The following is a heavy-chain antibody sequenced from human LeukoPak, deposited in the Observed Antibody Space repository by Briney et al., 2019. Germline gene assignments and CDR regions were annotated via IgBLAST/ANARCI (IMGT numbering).Heavy chain of an antibody. CDR2: SDPENGKT. CDR3: AIDTVYYDPPSY. CDR1: GYIFTELS. D-gene: IGHD3-16*01. V-gene: IGHV1-24*01. Sequence: ASVKVSFKVSGYIFTELSMHWVRQSPGKGLEWMGGSDPENGKTVHAQNFQGRVTMTEDTSTDTAYMELTSLTSYDTAIYYCAIDTVYYDPPSYWGQGTLVTVSS. J-gene: IGHJ4*01.